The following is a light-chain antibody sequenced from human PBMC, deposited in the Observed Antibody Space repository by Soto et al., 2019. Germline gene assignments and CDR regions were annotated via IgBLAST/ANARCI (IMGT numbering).Light chain of an antibody. J-gene: IGKJ1*01. Sequence: DLQVTQSPSTLSASVGDRVTITCRASQSISSWLAWYQQKPGKAPKLLIYKASSLESGVPSRFSGSGSGTEFTITISSLQPDDFGTYNCQQYNSFPTFGQGTKMEIK. CDR1: QSISSW. CDR2: KAS. CDR3: QQYNSFPT. V-gene: IGKV1-5*03.